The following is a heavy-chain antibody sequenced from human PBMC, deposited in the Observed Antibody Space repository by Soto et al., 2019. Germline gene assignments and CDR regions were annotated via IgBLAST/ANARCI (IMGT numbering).Heavy chain of an antibody. Sequence: EVQLLESGGGLVQPGGSLRLSCAASGFTFSSYAMSWVRQAPGKGLEWVSAIYSGGSTYYADSVKGRFTISRDNSKNTLYLQMNSLRAEDTAVYYCARGISGWYPTPFDYWGQGTLVTVSS. D-gene: IGHD6-19*01. CDR2: IYSGGST. V-gene: IGHV3-23*05. CDR1: GFTFSSYA. J-gene: IGHJ4*02. CDR3: ARGISGWYPTPFDY.